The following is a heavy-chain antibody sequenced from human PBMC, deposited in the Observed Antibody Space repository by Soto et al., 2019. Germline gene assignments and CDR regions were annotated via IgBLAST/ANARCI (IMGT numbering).Heavy chain of an antibody. D-gene: IGHD5-18*01. CDR3: ARAAGYFYHYYYAMDV. CDR1: RFTFSSYA. V-gene: IGHV3-30-3*01. Sequence: QVQLVESGGGVVQPGKSLRLSCAASRFTFSSYAMDWVRQAPGKGLEWVAVISHDGSEKYYGDSVKGRFTISRDNPKNTVYLQMHSLRPEGTAVYYCARAAGYFYHYYYAMDVGGQDTGVTVSS. J-gene: IGHJ6*02. CDR2: ISHDGSEK.